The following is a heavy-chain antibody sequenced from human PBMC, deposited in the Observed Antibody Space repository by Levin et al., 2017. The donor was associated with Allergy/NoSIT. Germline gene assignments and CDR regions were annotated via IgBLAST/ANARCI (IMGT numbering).Heavy chain of an antibody. CDR3: AKGRGSGWDMADY. J-gene: IGHJ4*02. CDR1: GFTFSSYA. Sequence: GGSLRLSCAASGFTFSSYAMNWVRQAPGRGLEWISAISGSGGSTFYADAVKGRFTISRDNSKNTLYLQMNSLRAEDTAVYYCAKGRGSGWDMADYWGQGTLVTVSS. D-gene: IGHD6-19*01. V-gene: IGHV3-23*01. CDR2: ISGSGGST.